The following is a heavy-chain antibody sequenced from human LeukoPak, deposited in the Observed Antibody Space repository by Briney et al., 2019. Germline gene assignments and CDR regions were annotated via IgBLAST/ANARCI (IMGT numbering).Heavy chain of an antibody. J-gene: IGHJ4*02. V-gene: IGHV3-21*01. CDR2: ISSSSSYI. Sequence: PGGSLRLSCAASGFTFSSYSMNWVRQAPGKGLEWVSSISSSSSYIYYADSVKGRFTISRDNAKNSLYLQMNSLRAEDTAVYYCAKDRGSPNVIYFDYWGQGILVTVSS. D-gene: IGHD1-26*01. CDR1: GFTFSSYS. CDR3: AKDRGSPNVIYFDY.